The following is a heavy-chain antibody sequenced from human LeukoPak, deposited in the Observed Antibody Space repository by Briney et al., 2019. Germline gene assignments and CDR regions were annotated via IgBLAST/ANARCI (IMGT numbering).Heavy chain of an antibody. V-gene: IGHV1-18*01. D-gene: IGHD3-10*01. CDR1: GYTFTNYG. J-gene: IGHJ4*02. Sequence: ASVKVSCKAFGYTFTNYGISWVRQAPGQGLEWMGWISGYNGNTNYAQKLQGRVTMTTDTSTSTAYMELRSLRSDDTAVYYCARDRSPIRGVTSYYFDYWGQGALVTVSS. CDR3: ARDRSPIRGVTSYYFDY. CDR2: ISGYNGNT.